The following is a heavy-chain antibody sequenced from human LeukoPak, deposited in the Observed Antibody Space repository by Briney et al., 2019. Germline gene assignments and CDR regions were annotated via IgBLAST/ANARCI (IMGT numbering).Heavy chain of an antibody. D-gene: IGHD4-17*01. CDR3: ASGRFDDYGDYVDY. CDR1: GGSISSGGYY. CDR2: IYYSGST. V-gene: IGHV4-31*03. J-gene: IGHJ4*02. Sequence: PSETLSLTCTVSGGSISSGGYYWSWIRQHPGKGLEWIGYIYYSGSTYYNPSLKSRVTISVDTSKNQFSLKLSSVTAADTAVYYCASGRFDDYGDYVDYWGQGTLVTVSS.